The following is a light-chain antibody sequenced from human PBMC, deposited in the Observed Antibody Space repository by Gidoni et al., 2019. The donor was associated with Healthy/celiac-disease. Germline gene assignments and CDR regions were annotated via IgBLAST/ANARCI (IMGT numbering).Light chain of an antibody. V-gene: IGLV3-1*01. Sequence: SYELTQPPSVSVSPGQTASIPCSGDKLGDKYACWYQQKPGQSPVLVIYQDSKRPSGIPERFSGSNSGNTATLTISGTHAMDEADYYCQAWDSSTGGVFGGGTKLTVL. J-gene: IGLJ3*02. CDR2: QDS. CDR1: KLGDKY. CDR3: QAWDSSTGGV.